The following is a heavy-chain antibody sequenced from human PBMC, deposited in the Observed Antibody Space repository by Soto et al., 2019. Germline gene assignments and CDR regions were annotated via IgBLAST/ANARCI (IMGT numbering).Heavy chain of an antibody. D-gene: IGHD2-15*01. CDR3: ARSRGYCSRGSCSVGHYYYYGMDV. J-gene: IGHJ6*02. V-gene: IGHV3-53*02. Sequence: EVQLVETGGGLIQPGGSLRLSCAASGFTVSSNYMSWVRQAPGKGLEWVSVIYSGGSTYYADSVKGRFTISRDNSKNTLYLQRNSLRAEDTAVYYCARSRGYCSRGSCSVGHYYYYGMDVWGQGTTVTVSS. CDR1: GFTVSSNY. CDR2: IYSGGST.